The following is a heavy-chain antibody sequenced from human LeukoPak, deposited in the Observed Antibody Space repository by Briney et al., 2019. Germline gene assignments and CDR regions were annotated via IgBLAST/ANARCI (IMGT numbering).Heavy chain of an antibody. J-gene: IGHJ6*03. D-gene: IGHD3-3*01. CDR3: AKGSKEVLFTRDHYMDV. CDR2: VADDEKTI. Sequence: GGSLRLSCVASGFTFTGHSMHWVRQAPGKGLEWVAVVADDEKTIFYADSLKGRFTVSRDNSKNTVYLQMNSLRAEDTAVYYCAKGSKEVLFTRDHYMDVWGKGTTVTISS. CDR1: GFTFTGHS. V-gene: IGHV3-30*04.